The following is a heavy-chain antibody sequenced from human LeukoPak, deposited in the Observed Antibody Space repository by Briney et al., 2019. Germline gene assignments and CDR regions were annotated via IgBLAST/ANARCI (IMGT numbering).Heavy chain of an antibody. V-gene: IGHV3-11*04. Sequence: NTGGSLRLSCAASGFTFSDYYMSWIRQAPGKGLEWVSYISSSGSTIYYADSVKGRFTISRDNAKNSPYLQMNSLRAEDTAVYYCARAIFGGDYYYMDVWGKGTTVTVSS. CDR2: ISSSGSTI. CDR3: ARAIFGGDYYYMDV. CDR1: GFTFSDYY. J-gene: IGHJ6*03. D-gene: IGHD3-3*01.